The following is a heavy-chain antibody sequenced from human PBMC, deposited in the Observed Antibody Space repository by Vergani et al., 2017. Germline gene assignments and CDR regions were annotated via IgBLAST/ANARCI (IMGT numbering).Heavy chain of an antibody. CDR1: GGSVRTSIGYY. J-gene: IGHJ5*02. Sequence: QVQLQESGPGLVKPSQTLSLSCTVSGGSVRTSIGYYWTWIRQPAGKTLEWIGEIFSSGTPNYNPSFKNRVTMSVDTSKNQFSLKLSSLTAADTAVYYCTGHWAVVAANNWFDPWGQGTLVTVSS. D-gene: IGHD2-15*01. V-gene: IGHV4-61*02. CDR2: IFSSGTP. CDR3: TGHWAVVAANNWFDP.